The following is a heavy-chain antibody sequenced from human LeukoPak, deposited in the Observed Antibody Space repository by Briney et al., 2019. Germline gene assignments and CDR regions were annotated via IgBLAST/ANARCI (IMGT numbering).Heavy chain of an antibody. J-gene: IGHJ6*03. Sequence: SETLSLTCDVSGEFFSGFYWSWIRQPPGKGLEWIGYIYSSGSTNYNPSLKSRVTMSVDTSKNQFSLKVNSVTAADTAVYYCARVYDSGSQAYFYYMDVWGKGTTVTISS. V-gene: IGHV4-59*01. CDR3: ARVYDSGSQAYFYYMDV. CDR1: GEFFSGFY. CDR2: IYSSGST. D-gene: IGHD3-10*01.